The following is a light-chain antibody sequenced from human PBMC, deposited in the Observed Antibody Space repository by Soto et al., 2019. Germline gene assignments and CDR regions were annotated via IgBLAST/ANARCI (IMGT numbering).Light chain of an antibody. CDR1: TGAVTSGHY. V-gene: IGLV7-46*01. CDR3: LLSYSAIGV. J-gene: IGLJ2*01. Sequence: SVVTREASLTRSPGGTVTLTCGSSTGAVTSGHYPYWFQQKPGQAPRTLIFDTSNKHSYTPARFSGSLLGGKAALTLSGAQPEDEADYYCLLSYSAIGVFGGGTKSPS. CDR2: DTS.